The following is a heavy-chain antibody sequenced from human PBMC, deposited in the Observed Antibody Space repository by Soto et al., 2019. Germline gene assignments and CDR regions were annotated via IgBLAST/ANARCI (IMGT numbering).Heavy chain of an antibody. Sequence: QVQLQELGPGLVKPSQTLSLTCTVSGDSISSGNYYWNWIRQHPGKGLEWIGYIYNSGTIRYNPSLSLKSRVSISGDTSKNQFSLNLISVTAADTAVYYCARDRGFGMDVWGQGTTVTVSS. J-gene: IGHJ6*02. V-gene: IGHV4-31*03. CDR2: IYNSGTI. CDR1: GDSISSGNYY. CDR3: ARDRGFGMDV.